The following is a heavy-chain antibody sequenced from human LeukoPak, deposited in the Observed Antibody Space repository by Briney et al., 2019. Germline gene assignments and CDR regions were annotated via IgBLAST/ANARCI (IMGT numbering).Heavy chain of an antibody. J-gene: IGHJ4*02. CDR3: TKEKQWLTYYFGD. Sequence: GKSLRLSCAASGFTFNNYGIHWVRQAPGKGLEWVAVISYDGKNENYADSVKGRFTIARDNSKNTLYLQMNSLRAEDTAVYYCTKEKQWLTYYFGDWGQGTLVTVTS. CDR2: ISYDGKNE. V-gene: IGHV3-30*18. CDR1: GFTFNNYG. D-gene: IGHD6-19*01.